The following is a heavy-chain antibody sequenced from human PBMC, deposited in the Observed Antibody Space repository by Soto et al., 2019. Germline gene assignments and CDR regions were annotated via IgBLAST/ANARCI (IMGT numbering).Heavy chain of an antibody. V-gene: IGHV3-74*01. CDR2: INSDGSST. Sequence: QLGGSLRLSCAASGFIFSSYWMHWVRQAPGKGLVWVSRINSDGSSTSYADSVKGRFTISRDNAKNTLYLQMNSLRAEDTAVYYCASLVAPSPVRDYWGQGTLVTVSS. J-gene: IGHJ4*02. CDR1: GFIFSSYW. CDR3: ASLVAPSPVRDY.